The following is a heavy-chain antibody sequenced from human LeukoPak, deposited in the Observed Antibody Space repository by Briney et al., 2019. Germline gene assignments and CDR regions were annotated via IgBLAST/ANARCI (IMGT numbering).Heavy chain of an antibody. CDR3: ARGGSWNYL. D-gene: IGHD1-7*01. J-gene: IGHJ4*02. Sequence: PGGSLRLSCAVSGFTFSTYWMRWLRQAPGKGLEWVANIKQDESEKNYVDSVKGRFSISRDNAKNSLILQMNSLREEDTAVYYCARGGSWNYLWDQGTLVTVSA. V-gene: IGHV3-7*01. CDR1: GFTFSTYW. CDR2: IKQDESEK.